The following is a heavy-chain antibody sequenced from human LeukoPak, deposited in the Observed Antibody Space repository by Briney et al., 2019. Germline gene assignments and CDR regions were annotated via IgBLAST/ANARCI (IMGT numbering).Heavy chain of an antibody. CDR2: ISGSGGST. D-gene: IGHD3-3*01. CDR1: GFTFSSYA. Sequence: GGSLRLSCAASGFTFSSYAMSWVRQAPGKGLEGVSAISGSGGSTYYADSVKRRFTIPRDNSKNTLYLQMNSLRADDTAGYYCAKDSYYDFWSGYYSYWGQGTLVTVSS. J-gene: IGHJ4*02. CDR3: AKDSYYDFWSGYYSY. V-gene: IGHV3-23*01.